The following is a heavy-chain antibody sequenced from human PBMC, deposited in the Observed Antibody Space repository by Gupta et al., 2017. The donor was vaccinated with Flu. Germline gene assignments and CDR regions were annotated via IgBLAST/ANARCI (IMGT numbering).Heavy chain of an antibody. J-gene: IGHJ4*02. V-gene: IGHV3-21*01. D-gene: IGHD6-6*01. Sequence: ASGKGLGWVSSIDGSNSYIYYADSVRVRLTISRDNAKNSLYLQMNSLGAEDTAVYYCARGSIAARQGFDYWGQGTLVTVSS. CDR3: ARGSIAARQGFDY. CDR2: IDGSNSYI.